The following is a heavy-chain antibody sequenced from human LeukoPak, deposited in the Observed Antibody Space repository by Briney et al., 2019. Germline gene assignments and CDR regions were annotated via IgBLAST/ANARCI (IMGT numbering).Heavy chain of an antibody. V-gene: IGHV4-59*01. Sequence: SETLSLTCTVSGGSISSYYWNWIRQPPGKGLEWIGYIYYSGSTNYNPSLKSRVTISVDTSKNQFSLKLSSVTAADTAVYYCAREVYFDWLLFDYWGQGTLVTVSS. CDR1: GGSISSYY. CDR2: IYYSGST. J-gene: IGHJ4*02. D-gene: IGHD3-9*01. CDR3: AREVYFDWLLFDY.